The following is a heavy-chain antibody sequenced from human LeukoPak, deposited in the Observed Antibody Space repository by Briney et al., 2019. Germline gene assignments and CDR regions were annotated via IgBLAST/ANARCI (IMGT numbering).Heavy chain of an antibody. Sequence: GGSLRLSCAASGFTFSSYGIHWVRQAPGKGLEWVAVISYDGTNQYYADSVKGRFTISRDNSKNTLYLQMNRLKAEDTTVYYCARAGLWFGELLDYWGQGTLVTVSS. V-gene: IGHV3-30*03. CDR2: ISYDGTNQ. J-gene: IGHJ4*02. D-gene: IGHD3-10*01. CDR3: ARAGLWFGELLDY. CDR1: GFTFSSYG.